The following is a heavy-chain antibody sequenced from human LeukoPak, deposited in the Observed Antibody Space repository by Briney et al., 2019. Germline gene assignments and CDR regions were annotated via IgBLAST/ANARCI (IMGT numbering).Heavy chain of an antibody. CDR3: ARGGPRRDGYNADY. D-gene: IGHD5-24*01. CDR2: ILYSGTT. CDR1: GASISSYS. Sequence: SETLSLTCTVSGASISSYSWTWIRQPPGKGLEWIGYILYSGTTNYNPSLKNRVTISADTSKNQFSLKVTSVTAADTAVYYCARGGPRRDGYNADYWGQGTLVTVSS. V-gene: IGHV4-59*01. J-gene: IGHJ4*02.